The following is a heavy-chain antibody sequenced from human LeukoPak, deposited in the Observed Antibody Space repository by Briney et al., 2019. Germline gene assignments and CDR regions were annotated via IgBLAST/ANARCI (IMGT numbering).Heavy chain of an antibody. D-gene: IGHD3-3*01. Sequence: SETLSLTCTVSGGSISSYYWSWIRQPPGKGLEWIGYIYYSGSTNYNPSLKSRVTISVDTSKNQFSLKLSSVTAADTAVYYCARGRRYYDFWSGTPHNWFDPWGQGTLVTVSS. V-gene: IGHV4-59*12. CDR1: GGSISSYY. CDR2: IYYSGST. CDR3: ARGRRYYDFWSGTPHNWFDP. J-gene: IGHJ5*02.